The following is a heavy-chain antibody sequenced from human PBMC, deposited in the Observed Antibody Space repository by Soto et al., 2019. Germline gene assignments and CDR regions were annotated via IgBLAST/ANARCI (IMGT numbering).Heavy chain of an antibody. Sequence: GGSLRLSCAASGFTVSSNYMSWVRQAPGKGLEWVSVIYSGGSTYYADSVKGRFTISRDNSKNTLYLQMNSLRAEDTAVYYCARSCSGGSCYPDYFDYWGQGTLVTVSS. CDR1: GFTVSSNY. D-gene: IGHD2-15*01. CDR2: IYSGGST. CDR3: ARSCSGGSCYPDYFDY. V-gene: IGHV3-66*01. J-gene: IGHJ4*02.